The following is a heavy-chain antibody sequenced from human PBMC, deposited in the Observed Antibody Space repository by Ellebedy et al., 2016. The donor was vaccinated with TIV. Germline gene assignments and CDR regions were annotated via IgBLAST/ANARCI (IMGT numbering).Heavy chain of an antibody. V-gene: IGHV3-30*03. CDR2: ISYDGSNK. CDR3: AREVYGHGGNDDAFDI. Sequence: GESLKISCAASGFTFSSYGMHWVRQAPGKGLEWVAVISYDGSNKYYADSVKGRFTISRDNSKNTLYLQMNSLRAEDTAVYYCAREVYGHGGNDDAFDIWGQGTMVTVSS. CDR1: GFTFSSYG. D-gene: IGHD4-23*01. J-gene: IGHJ3*02.